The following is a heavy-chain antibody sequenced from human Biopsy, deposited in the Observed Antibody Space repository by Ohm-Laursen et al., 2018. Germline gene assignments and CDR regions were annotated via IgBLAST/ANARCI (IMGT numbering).Heavy chain of an antibody. Sequence: SDTLSLTCAVYGGSFNGYFWSWIRQPPGKGLEWIGDITQSGSTNYSPSLKSRVTISVGTAKKQFSLSLRSVTAADTAVYYCARVPLPGIGAAYQGRFLYGMDVWGQGTTVSVSS. J-gene: IGHJ6*02. D-gene: IGHD6-13*01. CDR2: ITQSGST. CDR3: ARVPLPGIGAAYQGRFLYGMDV. CDR1: GGSFNGYF. V-gene: IGHV4-34*01.